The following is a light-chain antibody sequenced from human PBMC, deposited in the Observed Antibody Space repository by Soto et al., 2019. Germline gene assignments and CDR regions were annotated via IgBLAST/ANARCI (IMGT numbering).Light chain of an antibody. CDR1: QSVSRSY. CDR2: GAS. J-gene: IGKJ1*01. CDR3: QQYGSSGT. Sequence: EIVLTQSPGTLSLSPGERATLSCRGSQSVSRSYLAWYQQKPGQAPRVLIYGASSRATGIPARFSGSGSGTDFTLTISRLEPEDFAVYYCQQYGSSGTFGQGTKVDIK. V-gene: IGKV3-20*01.